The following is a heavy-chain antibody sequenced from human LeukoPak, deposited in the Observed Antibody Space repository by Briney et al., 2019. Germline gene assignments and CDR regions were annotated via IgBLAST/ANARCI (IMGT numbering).Heavy chain of an antibody. D-gene: IGHD1-26*01. CDR2: INPNSGGT. J-gene: IGHJ3*02. CDR3: ARGEGSYSLDAFDI. V-gene: IGHV1-2*02. Sequence: GASVKVSCKASGYTFTGYYMHWVRQAPGQGLEWMGWINPNSGGTNYAQKFQGRVTMTRDTSISTAYMELSRLRSDDTAVYYCARGEGSYSLDAFDIWGQGTMVTVSS. CDR1: GYTFTGYY.